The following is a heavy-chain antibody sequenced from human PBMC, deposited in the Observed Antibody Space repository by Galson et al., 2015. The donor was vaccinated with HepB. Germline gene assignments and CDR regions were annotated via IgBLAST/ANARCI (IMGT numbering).Heavy chain of an antibody. CDR1: GVSISDTTYC. D-gene: IGHD1-26*01. V-gene: IGHV4-39*01. CDR3: ARRGNNYYFFYGMDI. Sequence: SETLSLTCTVSGVSISDTTYCWGWVRLHPGRGLEWIGSISFNGRTNYEASLESRVSVSLDMSKNQFSLTLTSVTAADTAVYYCARRGNNYYFFYGMDIWGQGTTVTVSS. CDR2: ISFNGRT. J-gene: IGHJ6*02.